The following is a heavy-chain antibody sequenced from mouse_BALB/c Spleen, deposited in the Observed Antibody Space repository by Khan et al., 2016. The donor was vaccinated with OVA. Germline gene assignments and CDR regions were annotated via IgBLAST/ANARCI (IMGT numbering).Heavy chain of an antibody. CDR3: ARLAYYYDSEGFAY. Sequence: EVQLVESGGDVVKPGGSLKLSCAASGFTFSTYGMSWVRQTPDKRLEWVATVSTGGHYTCYPDTVKGRFTISRDNAKNTLYLQMTSLKSEDTAMFCCARLAYYYDSEGFAYWGQGTLVTVSS. D-gene: IGHD1-1*01. CDR2: VSTGGHYT. CDR1: GFTFSTYG. V-gene: IGHV5-6*01. J-gene: IGHJ3*01.